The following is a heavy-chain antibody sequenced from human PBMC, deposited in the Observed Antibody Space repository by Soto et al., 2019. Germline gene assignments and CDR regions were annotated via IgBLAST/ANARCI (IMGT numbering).Heavy chain of an antibody. V-gene: IGHV1-3*01. Sequence: QVQLVQSGAEVKKSGASVKVSCEASGYIFTEYIIHWVRQAPGQRLELMGWINAGNGNTKYSQQVQGRVTFSRDTSANTVYMELSILKSEDTAVYYCAREGLVRGVLRGIRFDPWGQGTLVTVSS. CDR2: INAGNGNT. CDR1: GYIFTEYI. J-gene: IGHJ5*02. D-gene: IGHD3-10*01. CDR3: AREGLVRGVLRGIRFDP.